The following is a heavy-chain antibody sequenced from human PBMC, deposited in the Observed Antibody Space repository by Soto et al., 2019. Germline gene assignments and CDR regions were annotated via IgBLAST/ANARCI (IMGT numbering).Heavy chain of an antibody. CDR2: IIHIVGTA. D-gene: IGHD3-22*01. V-gene: IGHV1-69*01. J-gene: IGHJ1*01. CDR1: GGTFSSYA. Sequence: QVQLVQSGAEVKKPGSSVKVSCKASGGTFSSYAISWLRQAPGHGLEWMGGIIHIVGTANYAQKFQGRVTITADESTSTADMELSSLRSEDTAVYYGARDGYYDSSGYIVFADWGQGPLVTVSS. CDR3: ARDGYYDSSGYIVFAD.